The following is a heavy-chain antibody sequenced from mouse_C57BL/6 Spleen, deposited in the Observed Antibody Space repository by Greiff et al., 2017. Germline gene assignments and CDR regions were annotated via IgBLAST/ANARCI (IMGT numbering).Heavy chain of an antibody. CDR1: GYTFTSYG. D-gene: IGHD1-1*01. V-gene: IGHV1-81*01. Sequence: VKLMESGAELARPGASVKLSCKASGYTFTSYGISWVKQRTGQGLEWIGEIYPRSGNTYSNEKFKGKATLTADKSSSTAYMELRSLTSEDSAVYFCARWILLRSLDYWGQGTTLTVSS. CDR2: IYPRSGNT. CDR3: ARWILLRSLDY. J-gene: IGHJ2*01.